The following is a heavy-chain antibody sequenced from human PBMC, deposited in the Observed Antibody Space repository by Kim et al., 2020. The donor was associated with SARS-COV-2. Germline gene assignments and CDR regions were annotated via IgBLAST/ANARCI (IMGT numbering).Heavy chain of an antibody. D-gene: IGHD3-10*01. V-gene: IGHV3-33*01. Sequence: GGSLRLSCAASGFTFSSYGMHWVRQAPGKGLEWVAVIWYDGSNKYYADSVKGRFTISRDNSKNTLYLQMNSLRAEDTAVYYCARDQGSGSYYHYGMDVWGQGTTVTVSS. CDR2: IWYDGSNK. CDR1: GFTFSSYG. J-gene: IGHJ6*02. CDR3: ARDQGSGSYYHYGMDV.